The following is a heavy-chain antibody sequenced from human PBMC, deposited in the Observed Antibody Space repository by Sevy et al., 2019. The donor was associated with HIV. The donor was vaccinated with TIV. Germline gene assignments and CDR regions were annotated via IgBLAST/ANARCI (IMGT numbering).Heavy chain of an antibody. J-gene: IGHJ4*02. Sequence: GGSVRLSCAASGFTFSSYAMHWVRQAPGKGLEWVAVISYDGSNKYYADSVKGRFTISRDNSKNTLYLQMNSLGAEDTAVYYCARIRVDSSGWYYFDYWGQGTLVTVSS. CDR2: ISYDGSNK. CDR1: GFTFSSYA. V-gene: IGHV3-30-3*01. CDR3: ARIRVDSSGWYYFDY. D-gene: IGHD6-19*01.